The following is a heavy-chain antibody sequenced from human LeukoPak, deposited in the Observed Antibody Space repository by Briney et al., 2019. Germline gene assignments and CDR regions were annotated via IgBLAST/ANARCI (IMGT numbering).Heavy chain of an antibody. J-gene: IGHJ6*03. V-gene: IGHV3-20*04. CDR3: ARGSVQLWLRDTYYYMDV. D-gene: IGHD5-18*01. CDR1: GFTFDDYA. Sequence: GESLRLSCAASGFTFDDYAMNWVRQVPGRGLEWVSGINWNGRITEYADSVKDRFTISGQNTKNSLYLYMNNLGGEDTALYFCARGSVQLWLRDTYYYMDVWGKGTTVTVSS. CDR2: INWNGRIT.